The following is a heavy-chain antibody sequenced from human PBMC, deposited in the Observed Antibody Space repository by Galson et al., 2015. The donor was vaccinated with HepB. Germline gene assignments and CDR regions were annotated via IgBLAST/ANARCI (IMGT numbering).Heavy chain of an antibody. CDR1: GFTFSSYI. V-gene: IGHV3-21*01. CDR2: ISSSSTYI. D-gene: IGHD6-13*01. J-gene: IGHJ4*02. CDR3: ASQSGIATAGRLFAY. Sequence: SLRLSCAASGFTFSSYIMNWVRQAPGKGLEWVSSISSSSTYIHYADSVKGRFTISRDNAKNSLYLQMNSLRPEDTAVYYCASQSGIATAGRLFAYWGQGTLVTVSS.